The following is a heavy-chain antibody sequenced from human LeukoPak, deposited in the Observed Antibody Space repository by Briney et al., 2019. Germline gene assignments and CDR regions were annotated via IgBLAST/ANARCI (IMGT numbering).Heavy chain of an antibody. CDR1: GGTFSSYA. Sequence: SVKVSCKASGGTFSSYAISWVRQAPGQGLEWMGGIIPIFGTANYAQKFQGRVTMTRNTSISTAYMELSSLRSEDTAVYYCARGIVGATTLFGYWGQGTLVTVSS. D-gene: IGHD1-26*01. CDR2: IIPIFGTA. CDR3: ARGIVGATTLFGY. V-gene: IGHV1-69*05. J-gene: IGHJ4*02.